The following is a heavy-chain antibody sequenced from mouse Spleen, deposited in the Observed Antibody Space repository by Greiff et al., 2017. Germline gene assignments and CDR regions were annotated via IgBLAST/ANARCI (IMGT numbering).Heavy chain of an antibody. J-gene: IGHJ2*01. CDR1: GYTFTSYW. CDR2: IYPGSGST. D-gene: IGHD4-1*01. CDR3: ARSGRTGDYFDY. Sequence: QVQLQQPGAELVKPGASVKMSCKASGYTFTSYWITWVKQRPGQGLEWIGDIYPGSGSTNYNEKFKSKATLTVDTSSSTAYMQLSSLTSEDSAVYYCARSGRTGDYFDYWGQGTTLTVSS. V-gene: IGHV1-55*01.